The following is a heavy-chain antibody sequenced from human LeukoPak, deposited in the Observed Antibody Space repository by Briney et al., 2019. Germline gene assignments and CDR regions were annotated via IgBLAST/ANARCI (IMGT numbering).Heavy chain of an antibody. CDR3: ARGLYDFWSGYYTYYYYGMDV. J-gene: IGHJ6*02. CDR2: INHSGST. V-gene: IGHV4-34*01. CDR1: GGSFSGYY. Sequence: ASETLSLTCAVYGGSFSGYYWSWIRQPPGKGLEWIGEINHSGSTNYNPSLKSRVTISVDTSKNQFSLKLSSVTAADTAVYYCARGLYDFWSGYYTYYYYGMDVWGQGTTVTVSS. D-gene: IGHD3-3*01.